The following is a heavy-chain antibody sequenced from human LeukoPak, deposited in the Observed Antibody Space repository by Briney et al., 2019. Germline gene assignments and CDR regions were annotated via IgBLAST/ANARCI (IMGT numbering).Heavy chain of an antibody. Sequence: SETLSLTCTVSGGSICGYYWSWIRQPPGKGLEWIGYIYYSGSTNYNPSLKSRVTISVDTSKNQFSLKLSSVTAADTAVYYCARLTNSGWSDWGQGTLVTVSS. V-gene: IGHV4-59*08. CDR3: ARLTNSGWSD. D-gene: IGHD6-19*01. CDR1: GGSICGYY. CDR2: IYYSGST. J-gene: IGHJ4*02.